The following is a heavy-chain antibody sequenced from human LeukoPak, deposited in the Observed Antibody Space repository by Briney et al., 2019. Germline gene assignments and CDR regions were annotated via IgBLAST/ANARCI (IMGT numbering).Heavy chain of an antibody. CDR2: IFSGGSR. D-gene: IGHD3-22*01. V-gene: IGHV3-66*01. CDR3: ARGGYDSSGYYYYFDY. CDR1: GFTVSSNY. Sequence: GGSLRLSCAASGFTVSSNYMSWVRQAPGKGLEWVSVIFSGGSRYHADSVKGRFTISRDNSKNTLYLQMNSLRAEDTAVYYCARGGYDSSGYYYYFDYWGQGTLVTVSS. J-gene: IGHJ4*02.